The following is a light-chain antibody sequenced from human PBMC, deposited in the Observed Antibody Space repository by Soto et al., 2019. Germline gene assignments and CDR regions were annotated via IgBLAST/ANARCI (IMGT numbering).Light chain of an antibody. CDR2: KAS. J-gene: IGKJ1*01. V-gene: IGKV1-5*03. CDR3: QHYNTYPWT. Sequence: DIQMTQSPFTLSASVGDRVTITCRASQSISSWVAWYQQKPGKGPKLLIYKASHLESGVPSRFSGSGSGTEFTLTISSLQPGDFATYYCQHYNTYPWTFGHGTKVDIK. CDR1: QSISSW.